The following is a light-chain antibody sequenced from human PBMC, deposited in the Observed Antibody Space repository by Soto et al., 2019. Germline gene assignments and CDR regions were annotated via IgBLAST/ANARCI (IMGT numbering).Light chain of an antibody. CDR1: QSVINSY. J-gene: IGKJ1*01. CDR2: GAS. Sequence: EIVLTQSPGTLSLSPGERATLSCRASQSVINSYLAWYQHKAGQAPRLLIYGASSRATGIPDKFSGSGSGTDFTLPISRLEPEDFAVYYCQQYGISPWTFGQGTKVEIK. CDR3: QQYGISPWT. V-gene: IGKV3-20*01.